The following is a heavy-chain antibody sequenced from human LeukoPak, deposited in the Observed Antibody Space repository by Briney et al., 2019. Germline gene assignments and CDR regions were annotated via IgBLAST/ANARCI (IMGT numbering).Heavy chain of an antibody. CDR1: GFTFSSYG. V-gene: IGHV3-30*18. D-gene: IGHD2-15*01. CDR2: ISYDGGNK. J-gene: IGHJ4*02. Sequence: GGSLRLSCAASGFTFSSYGMHWVRQAPGKGLEWVAVISYDGGNKYYADSVEGRFTISRDNSKNTLYLQMNSLRAEDTAVYYCAKGYSYNLDYWGQGTLVTVSS. CDR3: AKGYSYNLDY.